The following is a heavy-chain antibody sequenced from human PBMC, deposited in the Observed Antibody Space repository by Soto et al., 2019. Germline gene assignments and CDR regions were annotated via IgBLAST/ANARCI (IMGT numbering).Heavy chain of an antibody. V-gene: IGHV3-30-3*01. J-gene: IGHJ4*02. CDR1: GFTFSSYA. CDR2: ISYDGSNK. D-gene: IGHD3-10*01. Sequence: QVQLVESGGGVVQPGRSLRLSCAASGFTFSSYAMHWVRQAPGKGLEWVAVISYDGSNKYYADSVKGRFTISRENSKNTLYLQMNSLGAEDTAVYYCARDPMGRYYGSGSYYFDYWGQGTLVTVSS. CDR3: ARDPMGRYYGSGSYYFDY.